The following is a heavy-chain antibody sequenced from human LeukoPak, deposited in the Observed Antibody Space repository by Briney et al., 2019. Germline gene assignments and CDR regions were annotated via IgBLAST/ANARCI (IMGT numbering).Heavy chain of an antibody. Sequence: PSETLSLTCTVSNYSISTDYYWGWIRQPPGKGLGWIGTMYHSGSTYYNPSLKRRVPISVDTSKNTLPLNLGPVTAADKAVYHCARNDVWGSYRAFDYWSQGTLVTVSS. D-gene: IGHD3-16*02. V-gene: IGHV4-38-2*02. CDR1: NYSISTDYY. J-gene: IGHJ4*02. CDR3: ARNDVWGSYRAFDY. CDR2: MYHSGST.